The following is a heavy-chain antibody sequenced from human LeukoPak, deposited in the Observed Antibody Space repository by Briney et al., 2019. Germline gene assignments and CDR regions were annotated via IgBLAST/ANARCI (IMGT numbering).Heavy chain of an antibody. CDR2: IYTSGST. V-gene: IGHV4-61*02. J-gene: IGHJ4*02. CDR3: ARQYSYGALLDD. CDR1: GGSISSGSYY. Sequence: SQTLSLTCTVSGGSISSGSYYWSWIRQPAGKGLEWIGRIYTSGSTNYNPSLKSRVTISVDTSKNQFSLKLSSGTAADTAVYYCARQYSYGALLDDWGQGTLVTVSS. D-gene: IGHD5-18*01.